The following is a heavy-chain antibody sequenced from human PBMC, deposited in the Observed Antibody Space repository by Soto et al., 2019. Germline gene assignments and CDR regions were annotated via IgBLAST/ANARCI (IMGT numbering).Heavy chain of an antibody. D-gene: IGHD3-10*01. CDR2: IIPIAAIA. CDR3: ARGSTIVRGAPSWFDA. V-gene: IGHV1-69*02. Sequence: QVQLVQSGAEVKKPGSSVKVSCKASGGTFSRYTINWVRQAPGQGLEWMGRIIPIAAIANYTQKYQGRVTITVDKSSTTAYMELSSLRSDYTAVYYCARGSTIVRGAPSWFDAWGQGTLVTVSS. J-gene: IGHJ5*02. CDR1: GGTFSRYT.